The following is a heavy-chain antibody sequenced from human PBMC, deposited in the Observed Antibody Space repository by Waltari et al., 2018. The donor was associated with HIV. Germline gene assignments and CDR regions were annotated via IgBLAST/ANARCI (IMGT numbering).Heavy chain of an antibody. D-gene: IGHD1-26*01. CDR3: ARIVGASYFDY. CDR2: IYSGGST. V-gene: IGHV3-66*01. Sequence: EVQLVESGGGLVQPGGSLRLSCAASGFTVSSHYMSWVRKAPGKGLEWVSVIYSGGSTYYADSVKGRFTISRDNSKNTLYLQMNSLRAEDTAVYYCARIVGASYFDYWGQGTLVTVSS. CDR1: GFTVSSHY. J-gene: IGHJ4*02.